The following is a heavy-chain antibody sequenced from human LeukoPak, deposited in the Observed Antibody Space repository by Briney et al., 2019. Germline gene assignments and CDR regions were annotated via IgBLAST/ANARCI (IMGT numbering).Heavy chain of an antibody. CDR2: IYYSGST. Sequence: PSETLSLTCTVSGGSISSGDYYWSWLRQPPGKGLEWIGYIYYSGSTYYNPSLKSRVTISVDTSKNQFSLKLSSVTAADTAVYYCAREVFCSGGSCYNWFDPWGQGTLVTVSS. D-gene: IGHD2-15*01. CDR3: AREVFCSGGSCYNWFDP. J-gene: IGHJ5*02. V-gene: IGHV4-30-4*08. CDR1: GGSISSGDYY.